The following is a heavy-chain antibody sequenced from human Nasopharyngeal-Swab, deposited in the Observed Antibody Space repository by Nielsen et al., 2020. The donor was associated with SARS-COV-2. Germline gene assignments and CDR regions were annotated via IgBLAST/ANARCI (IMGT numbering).Heavy chain of an antibody. CDR3: SRDRTAPFGMGDYYYVMDA. D-gene: IGHD3-16*01. Sequence: RQPPGKGLEWGAVISYDGSNKYYADAVKGRFTISRDNSKNTLYLQMNSLRADDTAVYYCSRDRTAPFGMGDYYYVMDAWGQGTPVTVSS. V-gene: IGHV3-30-3*01. CDR2: ISYDGSNK. J-gene: IGHJ6*02.